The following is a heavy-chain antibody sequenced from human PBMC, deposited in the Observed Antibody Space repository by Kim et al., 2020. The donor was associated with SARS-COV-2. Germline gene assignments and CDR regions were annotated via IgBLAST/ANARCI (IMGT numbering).Heavy chain of an antibody. D-gene: IGHD3-3*01. J-gene: IGHJ6*02. V-gene: IGHV3-11*06. CDR3: ASRFGVVIIDYYYYGMDV. Sequence: KGRFTSSRDNAKNSLYLQMNSLRAEDTAVYYCASRFGVVIIDYYYYGMDVWGQGTTVTVSS.